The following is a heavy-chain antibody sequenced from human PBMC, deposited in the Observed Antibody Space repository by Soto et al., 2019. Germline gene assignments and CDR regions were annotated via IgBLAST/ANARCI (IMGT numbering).Heavy chain of an antibody. V-gene: IGHV1-8*01. D-gene: IGHD6-13*01. CDR1: GYTFTSYD. CDR3: ARERSAAGTGWFDP. CDR2: MNPNSGNT. J-gene: IGHJ5*02. Sequence: QVQLVQSGAEVKKPGASVKVSCKASGYTFTSYDINWVRQATGQGLEWMGWMNPNSGNTGYAQKFQGRVTMTRNTSISTAYMELSSLRSEDTAVYFCARERSAAGTGWFDPWGQGALVTVSS.